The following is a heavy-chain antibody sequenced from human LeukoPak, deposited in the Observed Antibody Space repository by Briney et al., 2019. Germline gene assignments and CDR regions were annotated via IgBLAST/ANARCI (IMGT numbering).Heavy chain of an antibody. Sequence: GGALRLSCAASGFTFDDYGMSWVRQAPGKGLDGVSGINWNGGSTGYADSVKGRITISRGNAKDSVYLEMNSLRAEDTALYYCARGGYCSSTSCPTMEVWGKGTTVTVSS. V-gene: IGHV3-20*04. D-gene: IGHD2-2*01. J-gene: IGHJ6*03. CDR3: ARGGYCSSTSCPTMEV. CDR2: INWNGGST. CDR1: GFTFDDYG.